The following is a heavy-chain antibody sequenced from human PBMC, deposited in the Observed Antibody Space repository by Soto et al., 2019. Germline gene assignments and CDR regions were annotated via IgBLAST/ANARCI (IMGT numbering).Heavy chain of an antibody. D-gene: IGHD5-12*01. V-gene: IGHV1-18*04. CDR3: ARKGYIGNFAMDV. Sequence: GASVKVSCKASGDTFKAYDVMWGRKAPGQGREWMGWISGHNGKADYAENFQGRVIMTTDTSTATASMDLRGLRSDDTAVYYCARKGYIGNFAMDVWGQGTTVTVSS. CDR1: GDTFKAYD. CDR2: ISGHNGKA. J-gene: IGHJ6*02.